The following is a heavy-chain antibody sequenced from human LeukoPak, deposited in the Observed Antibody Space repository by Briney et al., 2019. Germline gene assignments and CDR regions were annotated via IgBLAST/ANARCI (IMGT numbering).Heavy chain of an antibody. V-gene: IGHV4-61*01. J-gene: IGHJ4*02. CDR1: GGSVSSGSYY. Sequence: NPSETLSLTCTVSGGSVSSGSYYWSWIRQPPGKGLEWIGYIYYSGSTNYNPSLKSRVTMSVDTSKNQLSLKLSSVTAADTAVYYCARTSPRAATFDSWGQGTLVTVSS. CDR3: ARTSPRAATFDS. CDR2: IYYSGST. D-gene: IGHD2-15*01.